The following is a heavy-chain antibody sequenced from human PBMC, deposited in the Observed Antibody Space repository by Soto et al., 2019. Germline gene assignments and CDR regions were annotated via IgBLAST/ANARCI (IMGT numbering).Heavy chain of an antibody. Sequence: GSLRLSCVASGFTFSSYSMNWVRQAPGKGLEYLSYISGGGSPIYYADSVKGRFTISRDNAKNSLYLQMNSLRDEDTAVYYCARDWSYAFDFWGQGTLVTVSS. D-gene: IGHD2-8*01. J-gene: IGHJ4*02. CDR2: ISGGGSPI. CDR1: GFTFSSYS. V-gene: IGHV3-48*02. CDR3: ARDWSYAFDF.